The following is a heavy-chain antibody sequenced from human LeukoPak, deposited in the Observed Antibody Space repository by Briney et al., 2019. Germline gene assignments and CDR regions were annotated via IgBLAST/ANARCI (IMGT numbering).Heavy chain of an antibody. CDR2: INPHSGDT. CDR1: RYTFTDYY. CDR3: ARGARKAPSSSRSDY. D-gene: IGHD6-13*01. V-gene: IGHV1-2*02. Sequence: ASVKGSCKASRYTFTDYYVHWVRQAPGQGLEWMGWINPHSGDTKYARKFQGRVTMTRDTSISTAYMELSRLRSDDTAVYYCARGARKAPSSSRSDYWGQGTLVTVSS. J-gene: IGHJ4*02.